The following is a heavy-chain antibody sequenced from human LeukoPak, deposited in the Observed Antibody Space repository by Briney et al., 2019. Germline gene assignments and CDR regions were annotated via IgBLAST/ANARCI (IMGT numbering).Heavy chain of an antibody. CDR2: INAGNGNT. J-gene: IGHJ6*03. D-gene: IGHD1-7*01. CDR1: GYTFTSYA. Sequence: ASVKVSCKASGYTFTSYAMHWVRQAPGQRLEWMGWINAGNGNTKYSQEFQGRVTITRDTSASTAYMELSSLRSEDMAVYYCARGITGTTQSGGIYYYYYYMDVWGKGTTVTVSS. V-gene: IGHV1-3*03. CDR3: ARGITGTTQSGGIYYYYYYMDV.